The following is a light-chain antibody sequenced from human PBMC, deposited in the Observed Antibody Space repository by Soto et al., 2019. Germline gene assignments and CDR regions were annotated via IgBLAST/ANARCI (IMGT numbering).Light chain of an antibody. J-gene: IGKJ1*01. V-gene: IGKV3-15*01. CDR2: GAS. CDR3: HHYYNWPPWT. Sequence: EIVMTQSPATLSVSPGERDTLSCRASQSVSSNLAWYQQKPGQAPRLLIYGASTRATGIPARFSGSGSGTAFTLTLSSLQSEDFAFYYCHHYYNWPPWTFGQCTKVAIK. CDR1: QSVSSN.